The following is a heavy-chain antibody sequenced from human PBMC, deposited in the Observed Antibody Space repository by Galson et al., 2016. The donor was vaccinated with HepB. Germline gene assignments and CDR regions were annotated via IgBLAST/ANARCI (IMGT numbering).Heavy chain of an antibody. CDR2: TWHDVSVQ. J-gene: IGHJ4*02. V-gene: IGHV3-33*01. D-gene: IGHD6-19*01. CDR3: ARVAETSGWSALDY. CDR1: GCSLNNYG. Sequence: SLRLSCAASGCSLNNYGMHGSRQAPGKGPEWVALTWHDVSVQYYADSVKCRFTVSRDNSRHTLNLQMNSLRAEDTAIYLCARVAETSGWSALDYWGQGILVTVSS.